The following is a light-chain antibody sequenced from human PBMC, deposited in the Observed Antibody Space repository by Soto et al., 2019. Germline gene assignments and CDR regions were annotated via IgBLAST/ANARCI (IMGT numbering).Light chain of an antibody. J-gene: IGKJ2*01. CDR3: QHYNNWPYT. Sequence: EIVMTQSPATPSVSPGERATLSCRASQSVSSNLAWYQQKPGLAPRLLIYGASNRATGIPARFSGSGSGTEFTLTISSLQSEDFAVYYCQHYNNWPYTFGQGTKLEIK. CDR2: GAS. CDR1: QSVSSN. V-gene: IGKV3-15*01.